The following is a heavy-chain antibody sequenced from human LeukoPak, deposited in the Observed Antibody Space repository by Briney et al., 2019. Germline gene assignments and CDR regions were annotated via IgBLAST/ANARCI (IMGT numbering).Heavy chain of an antibody. V-gene: IGHV3-74*01. CDR3: ARGPHYYDSSGYYYY. CDR1: GFTFSSYW. Sequence: GGSLRLSCAASGFTFSSYWMHRVRQAPGKGLVWVSRINSDGSSTSYADSVKGRFTISRDNAKNTLYLQMNSLRAEDTAVYYCARGPHYYDSSGYYYYWGQGTLVTVSS. D-gene: IGHD3-22*01. J-gene: IGHJ4*02. CDR2: INSDGSST.